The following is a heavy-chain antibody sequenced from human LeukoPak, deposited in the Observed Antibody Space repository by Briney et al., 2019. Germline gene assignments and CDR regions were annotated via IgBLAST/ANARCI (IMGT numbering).Heavy chain of an antibody. CDR2: ISDSGDT. CDR3: TSCPTSKHGYNSRYAFDI. CDR1: ADSIGGHY. Sequence: PSETLSLTCTVSADSIGGHYLSWVRQAPGKGLEWIGYISDSGDTNSSPYLKSRVTISVDTSKSQVSLNLSSMTAADTAVYYCTSCPTSKHGYNSRYAFDIWGQGTVVTVSS. D-gene: IGHD5-24*01. J-gene: IGHJ3*02. V-gene: IGHV4-59*11.